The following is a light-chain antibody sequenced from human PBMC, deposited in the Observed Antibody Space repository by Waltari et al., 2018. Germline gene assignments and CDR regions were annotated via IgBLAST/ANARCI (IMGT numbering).Light chain of an antibody. CDR1: QSVSSSY. Sequence: EIVLTQSPGTLSSSPGERATLSCRASQSVSSSYLAWYQQKPGQAPRLLIYGASSRATGITDRFSGSGSGTDFTLTISRLEPEDFAVYYCQHYGRSPRTFGQGTTVEIK. J-gene: IGKJ1*01. CDR3: QHYGRSPRT. V-gene: IGKV3-20*01. CDR2: GAS.